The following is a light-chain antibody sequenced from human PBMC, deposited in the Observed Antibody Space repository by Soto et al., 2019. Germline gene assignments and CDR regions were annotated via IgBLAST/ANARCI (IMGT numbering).Light chain of an antibody. CDR1: QDIAGF. Sequence: DIQVTQSPSSLSASVGDRVTITCRASQDIAGFLAWYQHKPGRAPELLIRTASSLQSGVPSRFSGSGSGTDFTLTINSLQPEDSATYYCQQAYSFPITFGQGTRLEI. V-gene: IGKV1D-12*01. CDR3: QQAYSFPIT. J-gene: IGKJ5*01. CDR2: TAS.